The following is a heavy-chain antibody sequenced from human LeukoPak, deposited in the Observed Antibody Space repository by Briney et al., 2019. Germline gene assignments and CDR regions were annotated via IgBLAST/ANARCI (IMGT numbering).Heavy chain of an antibody. J-gene: IGHJ4*02. V-gene: IGHV4-34*01. D-gene: IGHD6-6*01. Sequence: SETLSLTCAVYGGSFSGYYWSWIRQPPGKGLEWIGEINHSGSTNYNPSLKSRVTISVDTSKNQFSLKLSSVTAADTAVYYCARRGGSSEFDYWGQGTLVTVSS. CDR1: GGSFSGYY. CDR3: ARRGGSSEFDY. CDR2: INHSGST.